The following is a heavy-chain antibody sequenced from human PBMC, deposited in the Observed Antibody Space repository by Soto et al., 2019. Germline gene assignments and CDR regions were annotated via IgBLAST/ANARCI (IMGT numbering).Heavy chain of an antibody. CDR3: ARVRFRDPFDF. V-gene: IGHV1-18*01. J-gene: IGHJ4*02. CDR2: FNPDNQNT. Sequence: AAVKVSCKVSGYRFTTYGINWVRQAPGQGLEWVGWFNPDNQNTNYAQKFQDRVSLTTDSSTNTAYMELRDLRSDDTAVYYCARVRFRDPFDFWGQGSLVTVSS. CDR1: GYRFTTYG. D-gene: IGHD2-21*02.